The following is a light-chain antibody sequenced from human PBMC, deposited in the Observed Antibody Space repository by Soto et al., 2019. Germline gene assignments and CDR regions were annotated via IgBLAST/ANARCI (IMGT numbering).Light chain of an antibody. Sequence: QLVLTQSPSASASLGASVNLTCTLSSGHSSYAIAWHQQQPEKGPRYLMKLNSDGSHNKGDGIPDRFSGSSSGAERYLTISSLQSEDEADYYCQTWGTGIHVVFGGGTKVTVL. V-gene: IGLV4-69*01. CDR2: LNSDGSH. J-gene: IGLJ2*01. CDR1: SGHSSYA. CDR3: QTWGTGIHVV.